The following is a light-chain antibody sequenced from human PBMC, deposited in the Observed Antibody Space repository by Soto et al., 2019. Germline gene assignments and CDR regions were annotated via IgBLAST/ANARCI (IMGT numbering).Light chain of an antibody. J-gene: IGKJ1*01. CDR2: AAS. CDR3: QQSHSIPWT. Sequence: DIQMTQSPSSLSASVGGRVTITCRASQSISSNLNWYQQKPGKAPKLLIYAASNLQSGVPSTFSGSGSGTDFTLTISSLQPEDFATYYCQQSHSIPWTFGQGTKVDI. CDR1: QSISSN. V-gene: IGKV1-39*01.